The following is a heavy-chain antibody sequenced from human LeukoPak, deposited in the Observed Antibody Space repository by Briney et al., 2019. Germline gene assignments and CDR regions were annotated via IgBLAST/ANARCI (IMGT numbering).Heavy chain of an antibody. V-gene: IGHV4-59*08. J-gene: IGHJ5*02. CDR3: ARRGSISSSWTMHHDQYNWFDP. CDR2: IYYSGST. CDR1: GGSISSYY. Sequence: SETLSLTCTVSGGSISSYYWSWIRQPPGKGLEWIGYIYYSGSTNCNPSLKSRVTISVDTSKNQFSLKLSSVTAADTAVYYCARRGSISSSWTMHHDQYNWFDPWGQGTLVTVSS. D-gene: IGHD6-13*01.